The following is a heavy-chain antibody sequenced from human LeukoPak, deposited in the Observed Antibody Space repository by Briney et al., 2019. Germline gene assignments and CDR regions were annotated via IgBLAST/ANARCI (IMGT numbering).Heavy chain of an antibody. Sequence: GGSLRLSCVASGFTTSNSHMSWVRQAPGKGLEWVSLIYSAGSTYYADSVKGRFTISRDNAKNTLYLQMNSLRTEDTAVYYCAIMLMALAGPFDSWGQGALVIVSS. D-gene: IGHD6-19*01. CDR1: GFTTSNSH. J-gene: IGHJ4*01. V-gene: IGHV3-53*01. CDR3: AIMLMALAGPFDS. CDR2: IYSAGST.